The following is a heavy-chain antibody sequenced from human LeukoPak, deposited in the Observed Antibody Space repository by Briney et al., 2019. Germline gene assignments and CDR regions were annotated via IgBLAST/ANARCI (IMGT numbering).Heavy chain of an antibody. CDR2: ISAYNGNT. Sequence: ASVKVSCKASGYTFTSYGISCVRQAPGQGLEWMGWISAYNGNTNYTQNLQGRVTMTTDTSTSTAYMELRSLRCDDTAVYYCARDPPGSQDYWGQGTLVTVSS. CDR1: GYTFTSYG. J-gene: IGHJ4*02. D-gene: IGHD6-6*01. V-gene: IGHV1-18*01. CDR3: ARDPPGSQDY.